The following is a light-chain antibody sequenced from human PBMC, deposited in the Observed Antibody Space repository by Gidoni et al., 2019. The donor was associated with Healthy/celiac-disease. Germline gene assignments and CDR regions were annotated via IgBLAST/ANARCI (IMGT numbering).Light chain of an antibody. J-gene: IGKJ1*01. CDR3: QQYGSSLWT. CDR2: GAS. V-gene: IGKV3-20*01. CDR1: RCGISSY. Sequence: LSSAPAESATITCCAMRCGISSYLAWYQQKPGQAPGLLIYGASSRATGIPYRFSGSGSGTDFTLTISRLEPEDFAVYYCQQYGSSLWTFGQXTKVEIK.